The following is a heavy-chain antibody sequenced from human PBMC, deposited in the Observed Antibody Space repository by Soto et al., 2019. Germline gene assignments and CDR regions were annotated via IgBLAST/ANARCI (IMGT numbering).Heavy chain of an antibody. CDR2: ISSSSSTI. CDR1: GFTFSSYS. J-gene: IGHJ4*02. V-gene: IGHV3-48*01. Sequence: EVQLVESGGGLVQPGGSLRLSCAASGFTFSSYSMNWVRQAPGKGLEWVSYISSSSSTIYYADSVKGRFTISRDNAKNSLYLQMNSLRAEDTAVYYCARDDDATRFDYWGQGTLVTVSS. D-gene: IGHD1-26*01. CDR3: ARDDDATRFDY.